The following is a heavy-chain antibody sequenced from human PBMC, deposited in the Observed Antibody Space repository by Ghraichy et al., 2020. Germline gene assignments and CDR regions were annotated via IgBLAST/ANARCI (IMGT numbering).Heavy chain of an antibody. V-gene: IGHV3-7*01. CDR2: IKEDGSEE. CDR1: GFTFSSYW. D-gene: IGHD6-13*01. CDR3: ARGSSWYVAFDI. Sequence: LSLTCAASGFTFSSYWMSWVRQAPGKGLEWVANIKEDGSEEYYVDSVKGRFTISRDNAKNSLYLQMNSLRVEDTAVYYCARGSSWYVAFDIWGQGTMVTVSS. J-gene: IGHJ3*02.